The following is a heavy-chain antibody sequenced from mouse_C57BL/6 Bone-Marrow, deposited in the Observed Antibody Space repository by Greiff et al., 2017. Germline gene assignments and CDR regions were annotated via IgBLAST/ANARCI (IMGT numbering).Heavy chain of an antibody. D-gene: IGHD1-1*01. V-gene: IGHV1-55*01. Sequence: VQLQQPGAELVKPGASVMMSCKASGYTFTSYWITWVKQRPGQGLEWIGDIYPGRGSTNYNEKFKSKATLTVDTSSSTAYMQLSSLTSEDSAVYYCARVKSYYYGSSYWFAYWGQGTLVTVSA. CDR1: GYTFTSYW. CDR3: ARVKSYYYGSSYWFAY. CDR2: IYPGRGST. J-gene: IGHJ3*01.